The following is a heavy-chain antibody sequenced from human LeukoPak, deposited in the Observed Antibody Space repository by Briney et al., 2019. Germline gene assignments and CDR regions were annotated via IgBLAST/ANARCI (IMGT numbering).Heavy chain of an antibody. J-gene: IGHJ6*03. CDR2: MYYSGIT. V-gene: IGHV4-59*01. CDR3: ARNHYEPHYYFYIDV. Sequence: SETLSLTCSVSGDSIRRYYWGWIRQSPGKGLEWIGLMYYSGITKYNPSLQSRVTISVGPSKNQFSLKLRSVTAADTAVYYCARNHYEPHYYFYIDVWGKGTRVTVSS. CDR1: GDSIRRYY. D-gene: IGHD3-3*01.